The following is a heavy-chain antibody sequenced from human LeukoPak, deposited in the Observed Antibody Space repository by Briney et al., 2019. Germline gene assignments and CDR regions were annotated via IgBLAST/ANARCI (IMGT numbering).Heavy chain of an antibody. CDR2: IYSNGSP. CDR1: GYSISSGYY. D-gene: IGHD3-22*01. CDR3: ARAHASGYFDVFDI. V-gene: IGHV4-38-2*02. Sequence: PSETLSLTCNVSGYSISSGYYWGWIRQPAGKGLEWIGRIYSNGSPDYNPSLNSRVTMSVDTSKNQVSLKLYSMTAADTAVYYCARAHASGYFDVFDIWGQGTMVTVSS. J-gene: IGHJ3*02.